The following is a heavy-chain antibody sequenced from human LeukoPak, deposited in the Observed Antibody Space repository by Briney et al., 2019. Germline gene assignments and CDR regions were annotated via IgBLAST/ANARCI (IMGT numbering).Heavy chain of an antibody. CDR1: GGSISSSSYY. J-gene: IGHJ3*02. V-gene: IGHV4-39*07. D-gene: IGHD4-17*01. CDR2: IYYSGST. CDR3: ARAIRREAFDI. Sequence: SETLSLTCTVSGGSISSSSYYWGWIRQPPGKGLEWIGSIYYSGSTYYNPSLKSRVTISVDTSKNQFSLKLSSVTAADTAVYYCARAIRREAFDIWGQGTMVTVSS.